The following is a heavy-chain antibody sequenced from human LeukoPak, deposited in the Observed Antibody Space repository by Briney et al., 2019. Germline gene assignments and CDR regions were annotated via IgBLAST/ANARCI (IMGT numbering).Heavy chain of an antibody. CDR2: ISGSGGSA. J-gene: IGHJ4*02. Sequence: GGSLRPSCAASGFSLSNYAMTWVRQAPGKGLEWVSGISGSGGSAYYADSVKGRFTISRDNSKNTLYLQMNSLRAEDMAVYYCARGYSSGWWGYYFDYWGQGTLVTVSS. CDR1: GFSLSNYA. CDR3: ARGYSSGWWGYYFDY. V-gene: IGHV3-23*01. D-gene: IGHD6-19*01.